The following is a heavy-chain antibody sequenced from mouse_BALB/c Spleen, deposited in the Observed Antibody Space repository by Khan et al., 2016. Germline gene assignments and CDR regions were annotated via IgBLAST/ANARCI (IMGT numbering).Heavy chain of an antibody. J-gene: IGHJ1*01. CDR2: ISSGGSYT. CDR3: ARDDGSNWYFDV. CDR1: GFTFSSYA. V-gene: IGHV5-9-4*01. Sequence: EVELVESGGGLVKPGGSLKLSCAASGFTFSSYAMSWVRQSPEKRLEWVAEISSGGSYTYYPDTVTGRFTISRDNATNTLYLEMSRLRSEDTAMYYCARDDGSNWYFDVWGAGTTVTVSS. D-gene: IGHD1-1*01.